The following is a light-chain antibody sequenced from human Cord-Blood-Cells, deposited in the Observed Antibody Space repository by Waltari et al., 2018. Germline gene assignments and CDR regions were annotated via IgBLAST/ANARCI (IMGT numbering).Light chain of an antibody. CDR3: CSYAGSSTFNWV. J-gene: IGLJ3*02. V-gene: IGLV2-23*03. CDR2: EGS. CDR1: SSDVGSYNL. Sequence: QSALTQPASVSGSPGQSITISCTGTSSDVGSYNLVSWYQQHPGKAPKIMIYEGSKRPSGVSNRFSGSKSGNTASLTISGLQAEDEADYYCCSYAGSSTFNWVFGGGTKLTVL.